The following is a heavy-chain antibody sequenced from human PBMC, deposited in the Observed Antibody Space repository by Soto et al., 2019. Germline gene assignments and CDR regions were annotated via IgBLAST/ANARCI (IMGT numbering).Heavy chain of an antibody. CDR3: ARDRIAGSKYYDGRDV. V-gene: IGHV1-69*01. CDR2: IIPIFGTE. Sequence: QVQLVQSGAEVKKPGSSVRVSCKASGGTFSSYAISWVRQAPGQGLEWMGGIIPIFGTENYAQKFQGRVTITADEATSTAYMELSSLRSEDTAVYYCARDRIAGSKYYDGRDVWGQGTTVTVSS. J-gene: IGHJ6*02. D-gene: IGHD6-13*01. CDR1: GGTFSSYA.